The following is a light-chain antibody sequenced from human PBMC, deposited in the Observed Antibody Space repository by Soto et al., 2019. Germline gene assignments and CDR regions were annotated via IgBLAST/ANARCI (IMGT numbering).Light chain of an antibody. CDR3: QSYDSSLSGSYV. Sequence: QSVLTQPPSVSGAPGQRVTISCTGSSSNIGAGYDVHWYQRLPGTAPKDLIYSNNNRPSGVPDRFSCSKSGTSASLAITGLQAEDEADYYCQSYDSSLSGSYVFGTGTKLTVL. J-gene: IGLJ1*01. CDR2: SNN. CDR1: SSNIGAGYD. V-gene: IGLV1-40*01.